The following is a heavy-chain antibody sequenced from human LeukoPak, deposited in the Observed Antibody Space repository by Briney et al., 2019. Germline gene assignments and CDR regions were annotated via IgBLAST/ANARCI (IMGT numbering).Heavy chain of an antibody. CDR1: GGSISSSSYY. D-gene: IGHD2-2*01. CDR2: IYYSGST. V-gene: IGHV4-39*01. J-gene: IGHJ5*02. CDR3: ARHFLEYQLPNWFDP. Sequence: SETLSLTCIVSGGSISSSSYYWGWIRQPPGKGLEWIGSIYYSGSTYYNPSLKSRVTISVDTSKNQFSLKLSSVTAADTAVYYCARHFLEYQLPNWFDPWGQGTLVTVSS.